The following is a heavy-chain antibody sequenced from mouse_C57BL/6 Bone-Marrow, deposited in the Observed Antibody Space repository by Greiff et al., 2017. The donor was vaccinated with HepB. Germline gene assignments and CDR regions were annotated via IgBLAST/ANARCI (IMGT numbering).Heavy chain of an antibody. V-gene: IGHV1-9*01. CDR1: GYTFTGYW. D-gene: IGHD3-1*01. CDR3: ARSGLLFAMDY. CDR2: IFPGNGNT. J-gene: IGHJ4*01. Sequence: VKLVESGAELMKPGASVKLSCKATGYTFTGYWIEWVKQRPGHGLEWIGEIFPGNGNTNYNEKFKGKATFTVDKSSNTAYMLLSSLTSEDSAIYYCARSGLLFAMDYWGQGTSVTVSS.